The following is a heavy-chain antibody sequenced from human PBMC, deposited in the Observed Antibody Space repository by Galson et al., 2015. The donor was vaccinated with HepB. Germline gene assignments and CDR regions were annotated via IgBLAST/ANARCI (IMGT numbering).Heavy chain of an antibody. CDR2: ISPYNGNT. Sequence: SVKVSCKASGYTFTSYGINWVRQAPGQGLEWMGWISPYNGNTSYAQRLQGRVTMTTDTSTSTAYMELRSLRSDDTAVYYCARGSGARGVIIWPWDSWGQGTLVTVSS. V-gene: IGHV1-18*04. J-gene: IGHJ4*02. CDR3: ARGSGARGVIIWPWDS. D-gene: IGHD3-10*01. CDR1: GYTFTSYG.